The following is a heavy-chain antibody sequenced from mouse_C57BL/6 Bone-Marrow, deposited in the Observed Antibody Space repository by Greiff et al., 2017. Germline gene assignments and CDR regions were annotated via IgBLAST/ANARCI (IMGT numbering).Heavy chain of an antibody. J-gene: IGHJ2*01. CDR1: GYTFTSYW. D-gene: IGHD3-2*02. Sequence: VKLQQPGAELVMPGASVKLSCTASGYTFTSYWMHWVKQRPGQGLEWIGEIDPSDSYTNYNETFKSKATLTLDKSSSTVYMQLSSLTTEDSAVYYSERRIRLREYWGQGTTLTVSS. CDR2: IDPSDSYT. V-gene: IGHV1-69*01. CDR3: ERRIRLREY.